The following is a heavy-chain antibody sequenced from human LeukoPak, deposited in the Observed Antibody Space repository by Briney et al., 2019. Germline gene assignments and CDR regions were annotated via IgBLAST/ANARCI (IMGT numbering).Heavy chain of an antibody. J-gene: IGHJ3*02. Sequence: SETLSLTCAVYGGSFTGYNWNWIRQTPRKGLEWIGEINHSGSTNYNPSLKSRVTISVDTSKNQFSLTLSSVTGADTAVYYCARRIAVDAFDIWGQGTMVTVSS. V-gene: IGHV4-34*01. CDR1: GGSFTGYN. CDR2: INHSGST. CDR3: ARRIAVDAFDI. D-gene: IGHD6-19*01.